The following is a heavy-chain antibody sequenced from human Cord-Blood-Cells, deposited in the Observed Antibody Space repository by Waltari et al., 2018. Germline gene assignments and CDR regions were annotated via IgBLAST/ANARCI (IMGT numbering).Heavy chain of an antibody. CDR3: ASNWGFDY. D-gene: IGHD7-27*01. Sequence: QVQLVESGGGVVQPGRSLRLSCAASGFTFSSYALHWVRQAPGKGLEWVAVISYDGSNKYYADSVKGRFTISRDNSKNTLYLQMNSLRAEDTAVYYCASNWGFDYWGQGTLVTVSS. CDR1: GFTFSSYA. CDR2: ISYDGSNK. J-gene: IGHJ4*02. V-gene: IGHV3-30-3*01.